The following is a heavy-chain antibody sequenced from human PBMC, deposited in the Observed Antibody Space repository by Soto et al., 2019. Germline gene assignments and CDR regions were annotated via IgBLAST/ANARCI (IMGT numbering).Heavy chain of an antibody. CDR3: ARPPGYISEWYYFDL. CDR1: GYTFIDYY. J-gene: IGHJ4*02. V-gene: IGHV1-2*02. CDR2: ISPKSGGT. Sequence: QVQLVQSGAEVKKPGASVKVSCEGSGYTFIDYYMHWVRQAPGQGFEWMGRISPKSGGTNYAQKFQGRVTMTWDTSRNTAYMELSSLMSEDTAVYYCARPPGYISEWYYFDLWGQGTLVTVSS. D-gene: IGHD6-19*01.